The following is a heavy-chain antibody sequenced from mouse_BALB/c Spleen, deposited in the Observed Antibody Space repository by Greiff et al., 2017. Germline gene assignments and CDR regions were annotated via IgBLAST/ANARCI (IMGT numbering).Heavy chain of an antibody. V-gene: IGHV1-69*02. CDR2: IYPSDSYT. CDR1: GYTFTSYW. J-gene: IGHJ3*01. Sequence: VQLQQPGAELVRPGASVKLSCKASGYTFTSYWINWVKQRPGQGLEWIGNIYPSDSYTNYNQKFKGKATLTADKSSSTAYMQLSSLTSENSAVYFCARKGYGNSFAYWGQGTLVTVSA. D-gene: IGHD2-10*02. CDR3: ARKGYGNSFAY.